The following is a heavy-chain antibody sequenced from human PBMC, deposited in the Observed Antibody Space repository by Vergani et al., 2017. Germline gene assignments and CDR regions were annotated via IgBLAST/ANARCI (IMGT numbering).Heavy chain of an antibody. J-gene: IGHJ6*04. D-gene: IGHD5-12*01. V-gene: IGHV1-69*08. CDR2: IIPILGIA. Sequence: QVQLVQSGAEVKKPGSSVKVSCKASGGTFSSYTISWVRQAPGQGLEWMGRIIPILGIANYAQKFQGRVTITADKSTSTAYMELSSLRSEDTAVYYCARERLATRNPDYYYYGMDVWGKGTAVTVSS. CDR1: GGTFSSYT. CDR3: ARERLATRNPDYYYYGMDV.